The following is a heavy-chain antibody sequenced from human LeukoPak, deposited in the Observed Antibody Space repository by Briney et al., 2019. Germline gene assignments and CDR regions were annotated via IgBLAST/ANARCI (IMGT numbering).Heavy chain of an antibody. J-gene: IGHJ5*02. V-gene: IGHV3-74*01. CDR2: ISPDGTTT. CDR3: ARDNSPGWFDP. Sequence: PGGSLRLSCAASPSGFTFSNYWMYWVRQAPGKGLEWVSRISPDGTTTAYADSVKGRFAISRDNAKNTLYLQMNSLRAEDTAVYYCARDNSPGWFDPWGQGTLVTVSS. D-gene: IGHD4-11*01. CDR1: GFTFSNYW.